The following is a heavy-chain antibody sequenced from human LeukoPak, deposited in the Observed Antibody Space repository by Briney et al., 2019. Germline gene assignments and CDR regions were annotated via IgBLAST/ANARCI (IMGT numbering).Heavy chain of an antibody. CDR2: ISAYNGNT. CDR1: GYTFTSYG. V-gene: IGHV1-18*01. CDR3: ARSPRIAVAGTFSDY. Sequence: ASVKVSCKASGYTFTSYGISWVRQAPGQGLEWMGWISAYNGNTNYAQKLQGRVTMTTDTSTSTAYMELRSLRFDDTAVYYCARSPRIAVAGTFSDYWGQGTLVTVSS. J-gene: IGHJ4*02. D-gene: IGHD6-19*01.